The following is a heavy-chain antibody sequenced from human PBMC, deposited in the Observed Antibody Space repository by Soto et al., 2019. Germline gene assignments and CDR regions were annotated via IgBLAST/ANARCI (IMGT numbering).Heavy chain of an antibody. Sequence: EVQVLESGGGLVQPGGSLRLSCVISRLTFSNYALNWVRQAPGKGLEWVSSISGSGDTTYYADSVKGRFTISRDNSKNTLYLQMTSLRVEDTALYYCAKADYSYSWAPGDYWGQGTLVTVSS. CDR1: RLTFSNYA. J-gene: IGHJ4*02. D-gene: IGHD6-13*01. V-gene: IGHV3-23*01. CDR3: AKADYSYSWAPGDY. CDR2: ISGSGDTT.